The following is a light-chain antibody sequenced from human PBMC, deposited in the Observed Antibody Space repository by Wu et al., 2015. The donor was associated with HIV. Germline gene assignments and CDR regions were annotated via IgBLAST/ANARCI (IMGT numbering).Light chain of an antibody. CDR3: QQYYDWPIT. CDR2: GAS. J-gene: IGKJ5*01. V-gene: IGKV3-15*01. CDR1: QSISTR. Sequence: DIVMTQSPVTSSVSLGERATLSCWASQSISTRLAWYQQKPGQAPRLLIYGASTRATNIPARFSGSGSGTDFTLTISSLQSEDFAVYYCQQYYDWPITFGQGTRLDIK.